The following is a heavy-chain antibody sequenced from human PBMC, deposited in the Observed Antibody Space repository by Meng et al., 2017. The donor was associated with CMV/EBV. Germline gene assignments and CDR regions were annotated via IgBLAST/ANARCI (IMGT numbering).Heavy chain of an antibody. V-gene: IGHV4-34*01. CDR3: ARGGNWFDP. J-gene: IGHJ5*02. Sequence: QVRLRRWGAGLLKPPETLSLPCAVFGGSFSGYYWSWIRQPPGKGLEWIGEINHSGSTNYNPSLKSRVTISVDTSKNQFSLKLSSVTAADTAVYYCARGGNWFDPWGQGTLVTVSS. CDR2: INHSGST. CDR1: GGSFSGYY.